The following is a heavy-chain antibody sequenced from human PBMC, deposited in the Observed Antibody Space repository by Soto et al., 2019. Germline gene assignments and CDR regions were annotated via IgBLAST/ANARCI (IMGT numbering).Heavy chain of an antibody. CDR2: LSYAGDT. Sequence: PGGSLRLSCAASGFTLSTYDMHWVRQATGKGLEWVAALSYAGDTYYPGSVKGRFNVSRESAKNSLYLQMNSLTTGDTAVYYYERDTMDDFWSGLVGYYYYYYMDIWGKGTTVTVSS. D-gene: IGHD3-3*01. CDR3: ERDTMDDFWSGLVGYYYYYYMDI. J-gene: IGHJ6*03. V-gene: IGHV3-13*01. CDR1: GFTLSTYD.